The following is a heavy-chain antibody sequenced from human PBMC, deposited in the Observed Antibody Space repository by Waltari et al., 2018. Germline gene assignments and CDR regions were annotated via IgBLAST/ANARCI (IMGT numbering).Heavy chain of an antibody. D-gene: IGHD3-3*01. CDR2: IETIDPST. CDR3: ARHFFSVTIFGVVIQTNWFDP. J-gene: IGHJ5*02. V-gene: IGHV5-10-1*03. CDR1: GYSFTSYW. Sequence: EVQLVQSGAEVKKPGESLRISCKGSGYSFTSYWLSWVRQMPGKGLDWMGRIETIDPSTNTSPPFQGHVTISADKSISSAYLQWSSLKASYTAMYYCARHFFSVTIFGVVIQTNWFDPWGQGTLVTVSS.